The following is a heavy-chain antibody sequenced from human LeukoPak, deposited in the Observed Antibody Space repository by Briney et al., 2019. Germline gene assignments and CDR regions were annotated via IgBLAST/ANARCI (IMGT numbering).Heavy chain of an antibody. CDR2: ISWNSGSI. CDR3: AKGIAAADYYYYYGMDV. D-gene: IGHD6-13*01. J-gene: IGHJ6*02. V-gene: IGHV3-9*01. Sequence: PGRSLRLSCAASGFTFDDYAMHWVRQAPGKGLEWVSGISWNSGSIGYADSVKGRFTISRDNAKNPLYLQMNSLRAEDTALYYCAKGIAAADYYYYYGMDVWGQGTTVTVSS. CDR1: GFTFDDYA.